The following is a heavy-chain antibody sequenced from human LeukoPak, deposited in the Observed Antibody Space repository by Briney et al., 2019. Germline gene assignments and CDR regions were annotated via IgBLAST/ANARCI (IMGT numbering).Heavy chain of an antibody. Sequence: GGSLRLSCAASRFTFSNYAMSWVRQAPGKGLEWVSGISWNSGSIGYADSVKGRFTISRDNAKNSLYLQMNSLRAEDMALYYCAKGWSATTLYYFDYWGQGTLVTVSS. D-gene: IGHD4-17*01. CDR1: RFTFSNYA. V-gene: IGHV3-9*03. J-gene: IGHJ4*02. CDR3: AKGWSATTLYYFDY. CDR2: ISWNSGSI.